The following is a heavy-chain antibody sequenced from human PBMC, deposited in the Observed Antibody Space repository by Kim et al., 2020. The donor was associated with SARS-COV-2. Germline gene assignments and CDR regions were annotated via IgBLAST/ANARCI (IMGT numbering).Heavy chain of an antibody. J-gene: IGHJ4*02. CDR2: INTVSGDT. V-gene: IGHV1-3*04. CDR1: GYTFTDYP. CDR3: AKKKFFAAGIYSDFDY. Sequence: ASVKVSCKTSGYTFTDYPLYWVRQAPGQGLEWMGWINTVSGDTRSSQNFQGRVTITRDTSANTAYMELSSLRSEDTAVYYFAKKKFFAAGIYSDFDYWGQ. D-gene: IGHD2-15*01.